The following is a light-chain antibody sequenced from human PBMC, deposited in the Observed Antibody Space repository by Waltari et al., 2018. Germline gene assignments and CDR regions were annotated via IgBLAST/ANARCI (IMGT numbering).Light chain of an antibody. CDR2: DAS. CDR1: QSVSSY. J-gene: IGKJ5*01. Sequence: EIVLTQFPATLSLSPGERATLSCRASQSVSSYLVWYQQKPGQTPRLGIYDASTRAPGIPARFSGSGSGTDFTLTISSLDPEDFAVYYCHQRSNWPITFGQGTRLEIK. V-gene: IGKV3-11*01. CDR3: HQRSNWPIT.